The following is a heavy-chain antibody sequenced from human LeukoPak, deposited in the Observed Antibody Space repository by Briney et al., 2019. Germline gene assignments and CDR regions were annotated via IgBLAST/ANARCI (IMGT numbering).Heavy chain of an antibody. Sequence: PGGSLRLSCAASGFTFSSYALRWVRQAPGKGLEWVSSIDGSGISTYDAVSVKGRFTISRDNSKNTLYLQMNSLRAEDTAVYYCAKDRLTSSWYFGFDYWGQGTLVTVSS. D-gene: IGHD6-13*01. CDR2: IDGSGIST. J-gene: IGHJ4*02. V-gene: IGHV3-23*01. CDR3: AKDRLTSSWYFGFDY. CDR1: GFTFSSYA.